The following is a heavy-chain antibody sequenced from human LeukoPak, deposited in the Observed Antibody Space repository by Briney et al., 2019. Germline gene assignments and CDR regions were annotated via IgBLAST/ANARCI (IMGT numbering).Heavy chain of an antibody. CDR1: GYTFTSYG. V-gene: IGHV1-18*01. J-gene: IGHJ4*02. CDR3: ARLYCSSTSCFLFDY. D-gene: IGHD2-2*01. Sequence: ASVKASCKASGYTFTSYGISWVRQAPGQGLEWMGWISAYNGNTNYAQKLQGRVTMTTDTSTSTAYMELRSLRSDDTAVYYCARLYCSSTSCFLFDYWGQGTLVTVSS. CDR2: ISAYNGNT.